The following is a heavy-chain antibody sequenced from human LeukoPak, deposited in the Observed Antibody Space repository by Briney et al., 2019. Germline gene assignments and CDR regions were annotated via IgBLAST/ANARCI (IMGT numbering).Heavy chain of an antibody. D-gene: IGHD1-26*01. CDR3: ARDEAVTGARWFDP. Sequence: SGTLSLTCAVSGGSISSSNWWTWVRQPPGKGLEWIGEIYHSGNTNYNPSLKSRVTISVDKSNNHFSLRLTSATPADTAMYYCARDEAVTGARWFDPWGQGTLVTVSS. J-gene: IGHJ5*02. V-gene: IGHV4-4*02. CDR1: GGSISSSNW. CDR2: IYHSGNT.